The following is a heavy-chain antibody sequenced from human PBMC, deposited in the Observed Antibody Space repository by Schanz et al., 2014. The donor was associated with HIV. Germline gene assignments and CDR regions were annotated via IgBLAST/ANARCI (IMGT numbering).Heavy chain of an antibody. J-gene: IGHJ3*02. CDR3: ARVHYYASGSYYTESGAFDI. CDR1: GFTFITYG. CDR2: IWYDGSNK. Sequence: QVQLVESGGGVVQPGRSLRLSCAASGFTFITYGMHWVRQAPGKGLEWVAVIWYDGSNKYYADSVKGRVTISRDNSKKTLYLQMNSLRAEDTAVYYCARVHYYASGSYYTESGAFDIWGQGTMVTVSS. D-gene: IGHD3-10*01. V-gene: IGHV3-33*08.